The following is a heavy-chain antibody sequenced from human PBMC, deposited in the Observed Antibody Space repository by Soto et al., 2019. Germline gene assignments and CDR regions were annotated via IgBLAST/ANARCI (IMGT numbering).Heavy chain of an antibody. CDR2: ISGSGGST. CDR1: GFTFSSYA. J-gene: IGHJ5*02. V-gene: IGHV3-23*01. CDR3: ATPNEQGYDFWSGHMPNWFDP. Sequence: GGSLRLSCAASGFTFSSYAMSWVRQAPGKGLERVSAISGSGGSTYYADSVKGRFTISRDNSKNTLYLQMNSLRAEDTAVYYCATPNEQGYDFWSGHMPNWFDPWGQGTLVTVSS. D-gene: IGHD3-3*01.